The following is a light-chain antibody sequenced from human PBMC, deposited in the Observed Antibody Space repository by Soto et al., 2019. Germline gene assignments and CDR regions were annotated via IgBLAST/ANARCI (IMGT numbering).Light chain of an antibody. CDR3: QQYNDWPRT. CDR1: QSIRSSY. V-gene: IGKV3-15*01. CDR2: GAS. Sequence: IVLTQSPTTLSLAPGVRATLSCRASQSIRSSYLAWYQQKPGQAPRLLIYGASTRATGIPARFSGSGSGTEFTLTISSLQSEDFAVYYCQQYNDWPRTFGQGTKVDI. J-gene: IGKJ1*01.